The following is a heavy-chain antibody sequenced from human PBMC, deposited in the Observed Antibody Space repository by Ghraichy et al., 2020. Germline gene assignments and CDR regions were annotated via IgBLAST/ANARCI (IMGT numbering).Heavy chain of an antibody. D-gene: IGHD2-2*01. Sequence: GGSLRVSCVASGFMFSNYAMSWVRQAPGKGLEWVSSISSGGRSTYYADSVKGRFSISRDNSKNTLYLQVNSLRVDDTAVYYCAKPRGDSCSSTGCAFFDSWGQGTLVTVSS. J-gene: IGHJ4*02. CDR1: GFMFSNYA. CDR3: AKPRGDSCSSTGCAFFDS. CDR2: ISSGGRST. V-gene: IGHV3-23*01.